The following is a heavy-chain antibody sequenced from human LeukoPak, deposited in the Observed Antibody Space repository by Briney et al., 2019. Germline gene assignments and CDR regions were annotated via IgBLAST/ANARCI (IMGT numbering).Heavy chain of an antibody. CDR2: ISAYNGNT. CDR3: ARAGPFDYYGSGRAPEYYGMDV. Sequence: ASVKVSCKASGYTFTSYGISWVRQAPGQGLEWMGWISAYNGNTNYAQKLQGRVTMTTDTSTSTAYMELRSLRSDDTAVYYCARAGPFDYYGSGRAPEYYGMDVWGQGTMVTVSS. CDR1: GYTFTSYG. D-gene: IGHD3-10*01. V-gene: IGHV1-18*01. J-gene: IGHJ6*02.